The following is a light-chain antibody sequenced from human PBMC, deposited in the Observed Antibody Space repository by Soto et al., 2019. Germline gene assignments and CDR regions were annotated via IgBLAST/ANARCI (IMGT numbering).Light chain of an antibody. CDR2: QAS. CDR3: LQYQSYWT. V-gene: IGKV1-5*03. Sequence: DIQMTQSPSTLSASVRDRVSITCRARQSISRHLAWYQQKPGKAPNLLIYQASNLENGVPSRFTGSGSGTEFTLTISSLQPDDLATYYCLQYQSYWTFGQGTKVEVK. J-gene: IGKJ1*01. CDR1: QSISRH.